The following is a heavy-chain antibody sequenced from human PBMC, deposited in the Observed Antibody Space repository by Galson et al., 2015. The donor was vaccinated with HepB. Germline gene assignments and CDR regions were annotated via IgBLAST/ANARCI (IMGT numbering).Heavy chain of an antibody. J-gene: IGHJ4*02. CDR1: GFTFSNAW. V-gene: IGHV3-15*01. Sequence: SLRLSCAASGFTFSNAWMSWVRQAPGKGLEWVGRIKSKTDGGTTDYAAPVKGRFTISRDDSKNTLYLQMNSLKTEDTAVYYCTTDTLNHNWNPTARFDYWGQGTLVTVSS. CDR2: IKSKTDGGTT. CDR3: TTDTLNHNWNPTARFDY. D-gene: IGHD1-20*01.